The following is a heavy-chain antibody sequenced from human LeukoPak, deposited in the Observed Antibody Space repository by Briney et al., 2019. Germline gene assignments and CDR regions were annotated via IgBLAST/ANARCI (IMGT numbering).Heavy chain of an antibody. Sequence: GASVKVSCETSGYTFTDYGISWVRQAPGQGLEWMGWISAYNGNTNYAQKLQGRVTMTTDTSTRTAYMELRSLRSDDTAVYYCATSYYDSSGYYYIAEYFQHWGQGTLVTVSS. CDR1: GYTFTDYG. J-gene: IGHJ1*01. CDR3: ATSYYDSSGYYYIAEYFQH. V-gene: IGHV1-18*01. CDR2: ISAYNGNT. D-gene: IGHD3-22*01.